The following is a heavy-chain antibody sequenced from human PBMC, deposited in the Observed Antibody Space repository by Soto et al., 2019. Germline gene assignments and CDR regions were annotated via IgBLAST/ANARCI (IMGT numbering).Heavy chain of an antibody. CDR1: GFTFSNYV. Sequence: VQLLESGGDLVQPGGSLRLSCAASGFTFSNYVMTWVRQAPGKGLDWVSSITASGDIDAYADSVRGRFTISRDNSKDSLCLQMSSLRVEDTDVYYCAKESSREGYTWGQGTLVTVSS. V-gene: IGHV3-23*01. CDR2: ITASGDID. CDR3: AKESSREGYT. D-gene: IGHD1-1*01. J-gene: IGHJ5*02.